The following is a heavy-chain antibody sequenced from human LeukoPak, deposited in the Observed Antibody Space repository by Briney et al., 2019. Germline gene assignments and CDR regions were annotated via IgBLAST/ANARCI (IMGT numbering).Heavy chain of an antibody. CDR3: ARSLRGIAAAGFDY. V-gene: IGHV4-59*01. Sequence: SETLSLTCTVSGGSISSYYWSWTRQPPGKGLEWIGYIYYSGSTNYNPSLKSRVTISVDTSKNQFSLKLSSVTAADTAVYYCARSLRGIAAAGFDYWGQGTLVTVSS. CDR2: IYYSGST. CDR1: GGSISSYY. J-gene: IGHJ4*02. D-gene: IGHD6-13*01.